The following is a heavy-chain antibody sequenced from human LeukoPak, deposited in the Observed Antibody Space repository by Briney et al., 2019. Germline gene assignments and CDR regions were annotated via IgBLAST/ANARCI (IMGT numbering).Heavy chain of an antibody. CDR1: GFTFSSYS. J-gene: IGHJ5*02. Sequence: GGSLRLSCEASGFTFSSYSINWVRQAPGKGLEWVSYISSGSGSSIYYADSVKGRFTISRDNAKNSLYLQMNSLRAEDTAVYYCARDAASGSNWFDPWGQGTPVTVSS. V-gene: IGHV3-48*01. CDR3: ARDAASGSNWFDP. D-gene: IGHD3-3*01. CDR2: ISSGSGSSI.